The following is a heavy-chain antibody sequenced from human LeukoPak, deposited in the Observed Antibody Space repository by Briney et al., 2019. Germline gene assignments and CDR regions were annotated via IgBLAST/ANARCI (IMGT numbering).Heavy chain of an antibody. CDR2: IYHSGST. CDR3: AKSSYCSSTSCYFAGLEAYFDY. CDR1: GYSISSGYY. D-gene: IGHD2-2*01. V-gene: IGHV4-38-2*01. J-gene: IGHJ4*02. Sequence: SETLSLTCAVSGYSISSGYYWGWIRQPPGKGLEWIGSIYHSGSTYYNPSLKSRVTISVDTSKNQFSLKLSSVTAADTAVYYCAKSSYCSSTSCYFAGLEAYFDYWRQGTLVAVSS.